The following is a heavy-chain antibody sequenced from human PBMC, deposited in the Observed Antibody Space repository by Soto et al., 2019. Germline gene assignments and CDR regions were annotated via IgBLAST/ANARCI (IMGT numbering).Heavy chain of an antibody. CDR2: IRPDGSET. V-gene: IGHV3-7*03. D-gene: IGHD4-4*01. J-gene: IGHJ4*02. CDR3: AGWGGHDYNY. CDR1: GFTFTDFY. Sequence: EVQLVQSWGGLVQPGGSLRLSCVGSGFTFTDFYMNWVRQAPGKGLEWVANIRPDGSETNYVESVKGRFTTSRDNAKNSLFLQMNSLRADDTAVYYCAGWGGHDYNYWGQGILVTVSS.